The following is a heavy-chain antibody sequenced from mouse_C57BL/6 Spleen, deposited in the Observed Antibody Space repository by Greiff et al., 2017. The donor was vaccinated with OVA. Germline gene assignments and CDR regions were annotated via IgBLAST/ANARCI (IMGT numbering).Heavy chain of an antibody. D-gene: IGHD3-2*02. CDR2: IDPSDSYT. J-gene: IGHJ2*01. V-gene: IGHV1-50*01. CDR3: ARGRDSSGYNVDY. Sequence: VQLQQSGAELVKPGASVKLSCKASGYTFTSYWMQWVKQRPGQGLEWIGEIDPSDSYTNYHQKFKGKATLTVDTSSSTAYMQLSSLASEDSAVYYCARGRDSSGYNVDYWGQGTTLTVSS. CDR1: GYTFTSYW.